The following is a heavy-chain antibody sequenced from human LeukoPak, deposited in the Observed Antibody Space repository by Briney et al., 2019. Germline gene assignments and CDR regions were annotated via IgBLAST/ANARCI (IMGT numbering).Heavy chain of an antibody. CDR1: GFTFSSYW. J-gene: IGHJ4*02. Sequence: GGSLRLSCAVSGFTFSSYWMHWVRQAPGKGLVWVSRINRDGSSTSYADSVKRRFTISRDNTKNTLHLQMNSMRAEDTAVYYCAGGGYTYGLYWGEGDLVTVSS. CDR3: AGGGYTYGLY. D-gene: IGHD5-18*01. V-gene: IGHV3-74*01. CDR2: INRDGSST.